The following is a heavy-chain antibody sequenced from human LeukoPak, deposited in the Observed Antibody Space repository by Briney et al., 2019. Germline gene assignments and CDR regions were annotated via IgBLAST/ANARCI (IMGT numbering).Heavy chain of an antibody. D-gene: IGHD3-3*01. J-gene: IGHJ5*02. CDR2: ISYDGSNK. Sequence: GGSLRLSCAASGFTFSSYAMHWVRQAPGKGLEWVAVISYDGSNKYYADSVKGRFTISRDNSKNTLYLQMNSLGAEDTAVYYCTSTYYDFWSGYSNWFDPWGQGTLVTVSS. CDR3: TSTYYDFWSGYSNWFDP. CDR1: GFTFSSYA. V-gene: IGHV3-30*04.